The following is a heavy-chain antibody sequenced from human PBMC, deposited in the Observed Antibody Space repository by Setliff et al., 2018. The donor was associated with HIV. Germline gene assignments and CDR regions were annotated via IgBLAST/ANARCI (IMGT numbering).Heavy chain of an antibody. V-gene: IGHV3-15*01. CDR2: IRSDGTI. D-gene: IGHD2-2*01. Sequence: GGSLRLSCATSGFTFNSAWMTWVRQGPGKGLEWVGRIRSDGTIEYAAPVKGRLTISRDDSKNTLYLQMNSLETEDTAMYYCTTEAFCSSNSCPGTFDSWGQGTLVTVSS. CDR1: GFTFNSAW. CDR3: TTEAFCSSNSCPGTFDS. J-gene: IGHJ4*02.